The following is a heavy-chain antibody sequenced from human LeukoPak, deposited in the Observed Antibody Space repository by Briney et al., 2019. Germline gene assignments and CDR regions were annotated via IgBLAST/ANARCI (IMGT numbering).Heavy chain of an antibody. CDR2: FDPENGEI. CDR3: ARGSIAVAGKYYFDY. Sequence: ASVKVSCKVSGYTLTELSIHWVRQAPGKGLEWMGGFDPENGEIIYAQKFQGRVTMTRDTSTSTVYMELSSLRSEDTAVYYCARGSIAVAGKYYFDYWGQGTLVTVSS. J-gene: IGHJ4*02. CDR1: GYTLTELS. D-gene: IGHD6-19*01. V-gene: IGHV1-24*01.